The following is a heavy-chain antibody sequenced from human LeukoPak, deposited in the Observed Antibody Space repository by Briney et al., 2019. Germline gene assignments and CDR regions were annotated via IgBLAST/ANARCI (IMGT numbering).Heavy chain of an antibody. CDR3: ARHGSASRLDY. J-gene: IGHJ4*02. CDR1: GGSMSSYY. Sequence: SETLSLTCTVSGGSMSSYYWSWIRQPPGKGLEWIGNIYNSESTNYTPSLKSRVTISVDTSKNQFSLKLSSVTAADTAVFYCARHGSASRLDYWGQGTLVTVSS. CDR2: IYNSEST. D-gene: IGHD1-1*01. V-gene: IGHV4-59*08.